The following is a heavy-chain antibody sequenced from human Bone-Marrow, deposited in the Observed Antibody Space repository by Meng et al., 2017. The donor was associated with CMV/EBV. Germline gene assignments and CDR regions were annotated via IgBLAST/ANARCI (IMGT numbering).Heavy chain of an antibody. J-gene: IGHJ4*02. Sequence: GESLKISCAASGFTFSSYGMHWVRQAPGKGLEWVAFIRYDGSDKYYANSVKGRFTISRDNAKNSLYLQMNSLRAEDTAVYYCARGEGWGQGTLVTVSS. CDR2: IRYDGSDK. CDR1: GFTFSSYG. V-gene: IGHV3-30*02. CDR3: ARGEG.